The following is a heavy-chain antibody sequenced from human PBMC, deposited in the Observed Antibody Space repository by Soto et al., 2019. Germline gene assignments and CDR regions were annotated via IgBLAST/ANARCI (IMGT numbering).Heavy chain of an antibody. CDR3: AREGSYSAYNFAHGIQLWSFDF. CDR1: GGSINTFY. V-gene: IGHV4-4*07. CDR2: IFSSGST. J-gene: IGHJ4*02. Sequence: ETLSLTCTVPGGSINTFYWSWVRQPAGKGLEWIGRIFSSGSTSFNPSLESRVAMSVDTSKNHFSLNLSSVTAADMAVYYCAREGSYSAYNFAHGIQLWSFDFWGQGALVTVSS. D-gene: IGHD5-12*01.